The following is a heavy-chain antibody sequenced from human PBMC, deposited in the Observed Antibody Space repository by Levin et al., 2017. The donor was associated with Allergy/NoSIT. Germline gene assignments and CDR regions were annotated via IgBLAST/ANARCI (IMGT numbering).Heavy chain of an antibody. CDR3: AKDVYGSGWYPLGNDAFEM. D-gene: IGHD6-19*01. J-gene: IGHJ3*02. CDR1: GFTFSSYG. Sequence: PGGSLRLSCAASGFTFSSYGMHWVRQAPGKGLEWVAVISSDGRKKFYADSVKGRFTISRDNSKNTLDLQMNSLRAEAPAVYYWAKDVYGSGWYPLGNDAFEMWGQGTKVSVSS. V-gene: IGHV3-30*18. CDR2: ISSDGRKK.